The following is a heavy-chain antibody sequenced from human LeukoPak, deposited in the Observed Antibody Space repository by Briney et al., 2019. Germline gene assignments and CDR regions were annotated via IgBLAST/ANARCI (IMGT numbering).Heavy chain of an antibody. D-gene: IGHD2-15*01. CDR1: GFTFSSYA. Sequence: GRSLRLSCAASGFTFSSYAMHWVRQAPGKGLEWVAVISYDGSNKHYADSVKGRFTISRDNSKITLYLQMNSLRAEDTAVYYCARGGYCSGGSCYPIYYYYYGMDVWGQGTTVTVSS. J-gene: IGHJ6*02. CDR2: ISYDGSNK. CDR3: ARGGYCSGGSCYPIYYYYYGMDV. V-gene: IGHV3-30-3*01.